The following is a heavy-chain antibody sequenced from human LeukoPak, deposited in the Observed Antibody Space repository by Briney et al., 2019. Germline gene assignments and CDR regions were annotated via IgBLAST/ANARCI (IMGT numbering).Heavy chain of an antibody. CDR3: ARVSPNYDILTGYSHFDY. CDR1: GFTVSSNY. Sequence: GGSLRLSCAASGFTVSSNYMSWVRQAPGKGLEWVSVIYSGGSTYYADSVKGRFTISRDNSKNTLYLQMNSLRAEDTAVYYCARVSPNYDILTGYSHFDYWGQGTLVTVSA. V-gene: IGHV3-66*01. D-gene: IGHD3-9*01. CDR2: IYSGGST. J-gene: IGHJ4*02.